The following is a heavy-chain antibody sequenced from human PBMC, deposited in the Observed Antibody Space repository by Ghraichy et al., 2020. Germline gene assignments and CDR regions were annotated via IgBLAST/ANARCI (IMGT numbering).Heavy chain of an antibody. J-gene: IGHJ6*02. D-gene: IGHD3-3*01. V-gene: IGHV4-4*07. CDR3: ARGNDFWSGYYEYYYYYGMDV. CDR1: GGSISSYY. CDR2: IYTSGST. Sequence: SETLSLTCTVSGGSISSYYWSWIRQPAGKGLEWIGRIYTSGSTNYNPSLKSRVTMSVDTSKNQFSLKLSSVTAADTAVYYCARGNDFWSGYYEYYYYYGMDVWGQGTTVTVSS.